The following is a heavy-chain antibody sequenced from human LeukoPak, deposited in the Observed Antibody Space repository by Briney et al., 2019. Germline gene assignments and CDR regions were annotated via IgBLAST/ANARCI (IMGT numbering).Heavy chain of an antibody. CDR1: GYTFTSYY. J-gene: IGHJ6*03. V-gene: IGHV1-8*03. Sequence: GASVKVSCKASGYTFTSYYMHWVRQATGQGLEWMGWMNPNSGNTGYAQKFQGRVAITRNTSISTAYMELSSLRSEDTAVYYCARASLGYYYMDVWGKGTTVTVSS. CDR2: MNPNSGNT. CDR3: ARASLGYYYMDV.